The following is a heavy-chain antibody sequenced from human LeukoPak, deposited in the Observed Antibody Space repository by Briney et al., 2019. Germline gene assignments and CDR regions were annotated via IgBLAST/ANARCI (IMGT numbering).Heavy chain of an antibody. D-gene: IGHD6-6*01. V-gene: IGHV3-7*01. CDR2: IKQDGSEK. Sequence: PGGSLRLSCAASGFTFSSYWMSWVRQAPGKGLEWVANIKQDGSEKYYVDSVKGRFTISRDNAKNSLYLQMNSLRAEDTAVYYCARESSIAARHEKPGRNWFDPWGQGTLVTVSS. CDR3: ARESSIAARHEKPGRNWFDP. J-gene: IGHJ5*02. CDR1: GFTFSSYW.